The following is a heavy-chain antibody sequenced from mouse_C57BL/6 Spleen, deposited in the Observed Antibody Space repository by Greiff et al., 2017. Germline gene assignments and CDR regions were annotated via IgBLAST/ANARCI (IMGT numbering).Heavy chain of an antibody. CDR1: GYTFTSYT. Sequence: VQLQQPGAELARPGASVKMSCKASGYTFTSYTMHWVKQRPGQGLEWIGYINPSSGYTKYNQKFKDKATLTADKSSSTAYMQLSSLTSEDSAVYYCAKGDGYGNYAWFAYWGQGTLVTVSA. CDR3: AKGDGYGNYAWFAY. J-gene: IGHJ3*01. V-gene: IGHV1-4*01. D-gene: IGHD2-10*02. CDR2: INPSSGYT.